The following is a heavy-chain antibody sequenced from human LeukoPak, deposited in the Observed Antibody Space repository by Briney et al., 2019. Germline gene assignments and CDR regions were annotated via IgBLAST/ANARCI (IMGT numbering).Heavy chain of an antibody. CDR2: ISSSSSYI. J-gene: IGHJ4*02. CDR3: AGGYSSSWYYFDY. V-gene: IGHV3-21*01. CDR1: GFTFSSYA. Sequence: GGSLRLSCAASGFTFSSYAMGWVRQAPGKGLVWVSSISSSSSYIYYADSVKGRFTISRDNAKNSLYLQMNSLRAEDTAVYYCAGGYSSSWYYFDYWGQGTLVTVSS. D-gene: IGHD6-13*01.